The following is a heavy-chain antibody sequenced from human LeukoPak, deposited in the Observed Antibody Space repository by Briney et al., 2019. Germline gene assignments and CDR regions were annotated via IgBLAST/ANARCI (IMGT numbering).Heavy chain of an antibody. CDR1: GGSISSYY. D-gene: IGHD3-22*01. CDR3: ARVPSPYYYDSSGYLNPYFDY. J-gene: IGHJ4*02. V-gene: IGHV4-59*01. Sequence: KTSETLSLTCTVSGGSISSYYWSWIRQPPGKGLEWIGYIYYSGSTNYNPSLKSRVTISVDTSKNQFSLKLSSVTAADTAVYYCARVPSPYYYDSSGYLNPYFDYWGQGTLVTVSS. CDR2: IYYSGST.